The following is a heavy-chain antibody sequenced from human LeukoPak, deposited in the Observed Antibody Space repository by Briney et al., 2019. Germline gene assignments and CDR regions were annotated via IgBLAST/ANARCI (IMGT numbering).Heavy chain of an antibody. CDR2: ARNKANSYAT. D-gene: IGHD2-2*01. V-gene: IGHV3-72*01. J-gene: IGHJ3*02. Sequence: PGGSLRLSCAASGFTFSYHYMDWVRQAPGKGVEWVGRARNKANSYATEYAASVKGRFTISRDDSENSLYLHMNSLNTDDTAVSHSARVRSCSSTTCRGAFDIWGQGTMVTVSS. CDR1: GFTFSYHY. CDR3: ARVRSCSSTTCRGAFDI.